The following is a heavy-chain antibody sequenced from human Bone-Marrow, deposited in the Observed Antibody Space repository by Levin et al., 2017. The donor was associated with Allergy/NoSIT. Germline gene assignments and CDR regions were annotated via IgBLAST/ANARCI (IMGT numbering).Heavy chain of an antibody. J-gene: IGHJ4*02. CDR2: ISSSGSTI. V-gene: IGHV3-11*01. CDR3: ARDRSSYDYVWGSIGY. CDR1: GFTFSDYY. Sequence: GGSLRLSCAASGFTFSDYYMSWIRQAPGKGLEWVSYISSSGSTIYYADSVKGRFTISRDNAKNSLYLQMNSLRAEDTAVYYCARDRSSYDYVWGSIGYWGQGTLVTVSS. D-gene: IGHD3-16*01.